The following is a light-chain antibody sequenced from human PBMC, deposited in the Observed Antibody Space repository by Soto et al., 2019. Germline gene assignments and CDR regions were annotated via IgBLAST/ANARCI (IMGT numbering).Light chain of an antibody. J-gene: IGLJ3*02. CDR3: ATWDDRLTGWV. CDR2: TTD. V-gene: IGLV1-44*01. CDR1: SSNIGSFT. Sequence: QLVLTQPPSVSGTPGQRVTISCSGSSSNIGSFTVNWYQQLPRTAPKLLIYTTDQRPSGVPDRFSGSKSGSTASLAISGLQSEDEADYYCATWDDRLTGWVFGGGTKLTVL.